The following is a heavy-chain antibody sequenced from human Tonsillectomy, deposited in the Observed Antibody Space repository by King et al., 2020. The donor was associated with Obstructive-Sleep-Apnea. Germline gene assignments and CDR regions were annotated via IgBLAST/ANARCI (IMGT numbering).Heavy chain of an antibody. Sequence: VQLVESGGGVVQPGRSLRLSCAASGFTFSSYAMHWVRQAPGKGLEWVAVISYDGSNKYYADSVKGRLTIYRDNSKNTRYLQMNSLRAEDTAVYYWAGDSGGQWLAYYFDYWGQGTLVTVSS. CDR1: GFTFSSYA. CDR2: ISYDGSNK. D-gene: IGHD6-19*01. CDR3: AGDSGGQWLAYYFDY. J-gene: IGHJ4*02. V-gene: IGHV3-30*04.